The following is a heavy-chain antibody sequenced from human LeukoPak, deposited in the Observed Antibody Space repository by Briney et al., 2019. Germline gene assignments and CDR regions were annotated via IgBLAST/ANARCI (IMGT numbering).Heavy chain of an antibody. V-gene: IGHV1-3*01. D-gene: IGHD6-13*01. CDR2: INAGNGNT. J-gene: IGHJ4*02. CDR3: AREGDMGSSSWFLHFDY. CDR1: GYTFTSYA. Sequence: ASVKVSCKASGYTFTSYAMHWVRQAPGQRLEWMGWINAGNGNTKYSQKFQGRVTITRDTSASTAYMELSSLRSEDTAVYYCAREGDMGSSSWFLHFDYWGQGTLVTVSS.